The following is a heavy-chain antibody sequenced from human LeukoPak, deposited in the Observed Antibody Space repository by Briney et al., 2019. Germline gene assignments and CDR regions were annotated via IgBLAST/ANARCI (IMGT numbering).Heavy chain of an antibody. CDR3: TTLHGGPITMVRGVDY. V-gene: IGHV3-15*01. Sequence: AGGSLRLSCAASGFTFSNAWMSWVRQAPGKGLGWVGRIKSKTDGGTTDYAAPVKGRFTISRDDSKNTLYLQMNSLKTEDTAVYYCTTLHGGPITMVRGVDYWGQGTLVTVSS. CDR2: IKSKTDGGTT. D-gene: IGHD3-10*01. J-gene: IGHJ4*02. CDR1: GFTFSNAW.